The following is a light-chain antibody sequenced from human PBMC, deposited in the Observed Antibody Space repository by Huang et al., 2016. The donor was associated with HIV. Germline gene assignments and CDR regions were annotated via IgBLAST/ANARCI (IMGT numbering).Light chain of an antibody. Sequence: EIVMTQSPATLSVSTGGGANLYCRASQNVRSNLAGYHQTPGHAPRLLIYDTSTRASGVPARFSGSGSGTEFTLTISGLQSEDCAVYYCQQYDNWPPGLTFGGGTKVEI. CDR2: DTS. CDR3: QQYDNWPPGLT. CDR1: QNVRSN. V-gene: IGKV3D-15*01. J-gene: IGKJ4*01.